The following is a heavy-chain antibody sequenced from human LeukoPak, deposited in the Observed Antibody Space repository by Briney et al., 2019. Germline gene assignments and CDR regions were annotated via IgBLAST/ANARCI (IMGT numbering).Heavy chain of an antibody. J-gene: IGHJ4*02. Sequence: GGSLRLSCAASGFTFSSYSMNWVRQAPGKGREWVSSIGVSSRSISYADSVKGRFTISRDNAKNSLYLQMDSMRADDAAVYYCAREREEAFDYWGQGTLVTVSS. V-gene: IGHV3-21*01. CDR2: IGVSSRSI. CDR3: AREREEAFDY. CDR1: GFTFSSYS.